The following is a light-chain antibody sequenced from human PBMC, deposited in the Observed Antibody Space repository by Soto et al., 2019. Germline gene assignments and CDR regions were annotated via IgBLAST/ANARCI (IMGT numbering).Light chain of an antibody. CDR2: KAS. Sequence: DIQMTQSPSTLSGSVGDIVRSTCRASQTISSWLAWYQQKPGKAPKLLIYKASTLKSGVPSRFSGSGSGTEFTLTISSLQPDDFATYYCQHYNSYSEAFGQGTKVDIK. CDR1: QTISSW. V-gene: IGKV1-5*03. CDR3: QHYNSYSEA. J-gene: IGKJ1*01.